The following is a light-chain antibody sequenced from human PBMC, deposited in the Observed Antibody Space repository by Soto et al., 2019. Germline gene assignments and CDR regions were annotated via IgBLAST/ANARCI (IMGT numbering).Light chain of an antibody. Sequence: QSVLTQPPSASGSPGQSVTISCTGTSSDVGGYDYVSWFQQHPGKGPKLMIYEVSQRPSGVPDRFSGSKSGNTASLTVSGLQAEDEADYYCCSFAGNNNYVFGTGTKLTVL. CDR2: EVS. CDR3: CSFAGNNNYV. CDR1: SSDVGGYDY. V-gene: IGLV2-8*01. J-gene: IGLJ1*01.